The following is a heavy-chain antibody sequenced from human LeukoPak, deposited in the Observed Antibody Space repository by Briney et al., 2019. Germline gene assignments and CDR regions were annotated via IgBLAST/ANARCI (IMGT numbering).Heavy chain of an antibody. Sequence: SVKVSCKASGGTFSSYAVTWVRQAPGQGLEWMGGINPIFGTANYAQKFQGRVTITADESTSTACMELSSLSSEDTAVFYCVMRYCSTTNCYAFDYWGQGTLVTVSS. D-gene: IGHD2-2*01. CDR1: GGTFSSYA. J-gene: IGHJ4*02. CDR2: INPIFGTA. CDR3: VMRYCSTTNCYAFDY. V-gene: IGHV1-69*13.